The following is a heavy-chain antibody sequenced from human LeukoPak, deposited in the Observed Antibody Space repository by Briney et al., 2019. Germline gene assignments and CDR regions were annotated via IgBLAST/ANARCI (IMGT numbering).Heavy chain of an antibody. CDR1: GGSISSYY. D-gene: IGHD1-26*01. CDR2: IYYSGST. CDR3: ARGYSGSYVPHPWFDP. J-gene: IGHJ5*02. V-gene: IGHV4-59*08. Sequence: SETLSLTCAVPGGSISSYYWSWIRQPPGKGLEWIGYIYYSGSTNYNPSLKSRVTISVDTSKNQFSLKLSSVTAADTAVYYCARGYSGSYVPHPWFDPWGQGTLVTVSS.